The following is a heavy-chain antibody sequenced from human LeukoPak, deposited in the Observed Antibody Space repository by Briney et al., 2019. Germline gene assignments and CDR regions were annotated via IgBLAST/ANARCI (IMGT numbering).Heavy chain of an antibody. CDR1: GGSISSYY. D-gene: IGHD2-2*01. Sequence: PSETLSLTCTVSGGSISSYYWSWIRQPAGKGLEWIGRIYTSGSTNYNPSLKSRVTMSVDTSKNQFSLKLSSVTAADTAVYYCARDTGCSSTSCYGYNWFDPWGQGTLVTVSS. J-gene: IGHJ5*02. CDR2: IYTSGST. CDR3: ARDTGCSSTSCYGYNWFDP. V-gene: IGHV4-4*07.